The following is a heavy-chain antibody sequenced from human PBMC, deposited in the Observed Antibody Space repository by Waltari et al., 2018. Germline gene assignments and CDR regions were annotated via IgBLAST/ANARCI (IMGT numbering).Heavy chain of an antibody. Sequence: QVQLVQSGAEVKKPGASVKVSCKASGYPLSTYGISWVRTAPGKGLEGMGWISGNNGHTNHAQKFQGRLIMTEDTSATTVYMELTYLTSDDTAVYYCARERHRLMEEGYLMALDPWGQGTLVTVSS. J-gene: IGHJ5*02. V-gene: IGHV1-18*01. D-gene: IGHD2-21*01. CDR1: GYPLSTYG. CDR2: ISGNNGHT. CDR3: ARERHRLMEEGYLMALDP.